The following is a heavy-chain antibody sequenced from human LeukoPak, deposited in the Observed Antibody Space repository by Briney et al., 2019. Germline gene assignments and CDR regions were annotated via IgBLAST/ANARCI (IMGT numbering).Heavy chain of an antibody. CDR3: ARGAGGFDS. V-gene: IGHV1-8*01. J-gene: IGHJ4*02. CDR2: MIPTSGNT. CDR1: AYTFISYD. Sequence: AASVNVSSTASAYTFISYDTSWGRQGPGEGREWTGWMIPTSGNTGYTQKFRSTGTMTRNTSISTDYMELRSLRSEDTAVYYRARGAGGFDSRGEGTLVSASS. D-gene: IGHD3-10*01.